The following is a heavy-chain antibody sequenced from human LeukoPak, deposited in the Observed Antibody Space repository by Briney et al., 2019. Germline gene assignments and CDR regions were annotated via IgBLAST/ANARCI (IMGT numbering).Heavy chain of an antibody. V-gene: IGHV1-69*06. Sequence: GASVKVSCKASGGTFSSYAISWVRQAPGQGLEWMGGIIPIFGTANYAQKFQGRVTITADKSTSTAYMELSRLRSDDTAVYYCARGRRSSDDAFDIWGQGTMVTVSS. CDR1: GGTFSSYA. D-gene: IGHD6-13*01. CDR2: IIPIFGTA. CDR3: ARGRRSSDDAFDI. J-gene: IGHJ3*02.